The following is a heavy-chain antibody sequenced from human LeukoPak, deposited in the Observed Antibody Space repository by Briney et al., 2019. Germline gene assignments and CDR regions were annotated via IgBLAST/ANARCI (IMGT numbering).Heavy chain of an antibody. D-gene: IGHD2-2*01. Sequence: GASVKVSCKASGYTFTGYYMHWVRQAPGQGLEWMGWINPNSGGTNYAQKFQDRVTMTRDTSISTAYMELSRLRSDDTAVYYCARGGPGYCSSTSCQAALDYWGQGTLVTVSS. CDR2: INPNSGGT. J-gene: IGHJ4*02. CDR1: GYTFTGYY. CDR3: ARGGPGYCSSTSCQAALDY. V-gene: IGHV1-2*02.